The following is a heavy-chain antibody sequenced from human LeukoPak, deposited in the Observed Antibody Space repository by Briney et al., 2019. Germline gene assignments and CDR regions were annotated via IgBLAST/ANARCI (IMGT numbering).Heavy chain of an antibody. CDR2: INHSGST. CDR3: ASIPWYNWSDVLNWFDP. J-gene: IGHJ5*02. CDR1: GGSISSSSYY. Sequence: SETLSLTCTVSGGSISSSSYYWGWIRQPPGKGLEWIGEINHSGSTNYNPSLKSRVTISVDTSKNQFSLKLSSVTAADTAVYYCASIPWYNWSDVLNWFDPWGQGTLVTVSS. D-gene: IGHD1-1*01. V-gene: IGHV4-39*07.